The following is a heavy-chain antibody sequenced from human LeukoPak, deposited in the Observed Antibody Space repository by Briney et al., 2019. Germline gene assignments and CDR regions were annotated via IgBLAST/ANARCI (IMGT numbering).Heavy chain of an antibody. J-gene: IGHJ3*02. CDR1: GGSISSYY. V-gene: IGHV4-59*01. CDR2: IYYSGST. Sequence: PSETLSLTCTVSGGSISSYYWSWIRQPPGKGLEWIGYIYYSGSTNYNPSLTSRVTISVDTSKNQFSLKLSSVTAADTAVYYCASGKGYSYGYYAFDIWGQGTMVTVSS. D-gene: IGHD5-18*01. CDR3: ASGKGYSYGYYAFDI.